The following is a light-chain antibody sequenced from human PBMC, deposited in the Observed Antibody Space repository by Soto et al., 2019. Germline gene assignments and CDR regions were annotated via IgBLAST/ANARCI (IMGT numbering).Light chain of an antibody. Sequence: QSLLTEPACVSLSPGQSITISCTGTSSDVGGYNYVSWHQLHPGKAPKLMLYEVSNRPSGVSTRFSGSKSGNTASLTISGLQAEDEADYYCSSFTSSSIYVFGTGTKVTVL. J-gene: IGLJ1*01. CDR3: SSFTSSSIYV. CDR2: EVS. CDR1: SSDVGGYNY. V-gene: IGLV2-14*01.